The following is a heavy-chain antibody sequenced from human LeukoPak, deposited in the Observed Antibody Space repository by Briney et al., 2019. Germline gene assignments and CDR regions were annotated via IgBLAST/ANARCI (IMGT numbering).Heavy chain of an antibody. CDR2: INPNSGGT. D-gene: IGHD3-22*01. CDR3: ARNYYDDAFDI. CDR1: GYTFTGYY. V-gene: IGHV1-2*02. J-gene: IGHJ3*02. Sequence: GESLKISCKGSGYTFTGYYMHWVRQAPGQGLEWMGWINPNSGGTNYAQKFQGRVTMTRDTSISTAYMELSRLRSDDTAVYYCARNYYDDAFDIWGQGTMVTVSS.